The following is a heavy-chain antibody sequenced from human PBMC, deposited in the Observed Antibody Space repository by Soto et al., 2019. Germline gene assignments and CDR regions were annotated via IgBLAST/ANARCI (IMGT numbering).Heavy chain of an antibody. J-gene: IGHJ4*02. CDR3: ARDRGHNWNFNY. CDR1: GFTFSSYS. CDR2: ISSSSSYI. Sequence: EVQLVESGGGLVKPGGSLRLSCAASGFTFSSYSMNWVRQAPGNGLEWVSSISSSSSYIYYADSVKGRFTISRDNAKNSLYLQMNSLRAEDTAVYYCARDRGHNWNFNYWGQGTLVTVSS. D-gene: IGHD1-20*01. V-gene: IGHV3-21*01.